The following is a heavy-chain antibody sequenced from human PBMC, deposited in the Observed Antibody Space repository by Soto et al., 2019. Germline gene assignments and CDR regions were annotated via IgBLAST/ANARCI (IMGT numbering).Heavy chain of an antibody. CDR2: INHCGST. V-gene: IGHV4-34*01. J-gene: IGHJ3*02. Sequence: PSETLSLTCAVYGGSFSGYYWSWIRQPPGKGLEWMGEINHCGSTNYNPSLKSRVTISVDTSKNKFSLKLSSVTAADTAVYYCARGGVNYYDSSGYSLVDAFDIWGQGTMVTVSS. D-gene: IGHD3-22*01. CDR1: GGSFSGYY. CDR3: ARGGVNYYDSSGYSLVDAFDI.